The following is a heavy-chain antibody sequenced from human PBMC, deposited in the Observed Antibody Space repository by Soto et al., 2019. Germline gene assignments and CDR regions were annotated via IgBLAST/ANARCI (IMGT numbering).Heavy chain of an antibody. V-gene: IGHV3-48*02. Sequence: EVQLVESGGGLVQPGGSLRLSCAASGFTFSSYSMNWVRQAPGKGLEWVSYISSSSSTIYYADTVKGRFTISRDNAKNALYLQMNSLRDEDTAVYYCASGPLSKDIVVVPAAMLGKAFDIWGQGTMVTVSS. D-gene: IGHD2-2*01. CDR1: GFTFSSYS. CDR3: ASGPLSKDIVVVPAAMLGKAFDI. CDR2: ISSSSSTI. J-gene: IGHJ3*02.